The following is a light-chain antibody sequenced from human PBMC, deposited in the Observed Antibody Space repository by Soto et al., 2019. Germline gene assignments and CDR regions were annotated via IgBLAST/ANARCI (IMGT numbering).Light chain of an antibody. Sequence: EIVLTQSPDTLSLSPGERATLSCRASQSVDRTSLAWYQQKPGQAPRLLISGVSARATGIPDRFIGSGSGTDFTLTISRLEPEDFAVYHCQHYGDSSRTFGQGTKVDIK. V-gene: IGKV3-20*01. CDR2: GVS. CDR1: QSVDRTS. CDR3: QHYGDSSRT. J-gene: IGKJ1*01.